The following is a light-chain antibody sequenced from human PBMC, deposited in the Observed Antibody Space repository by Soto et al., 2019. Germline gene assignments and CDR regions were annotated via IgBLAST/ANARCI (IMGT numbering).Light chain of an antibody. J-gene: IGLJ1*01. CDR2: DVN. Sequence: SLLTQPRSVSGAPGQSVTISCTGTRRDVGGYNYVSWYQQPPGKAPKLMIYDVNKRPPGGPDRFSGSKSGNTASLTVSSLQAEDEADYYCSSYAGSSNVFGTGTKVTVL. V-gene: IGLV2-8*01. CDR1: RRDVGGYNY. CDR3: SSYAGSSNV.